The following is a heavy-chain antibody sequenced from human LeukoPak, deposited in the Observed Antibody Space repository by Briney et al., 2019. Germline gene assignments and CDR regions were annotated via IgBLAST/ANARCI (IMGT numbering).Heavy chain of an antibody. D-gene: IGHD2-15*01. J-gene: IGHJ4*02. CDR2: IYYSGST. CDR3: ARQGLGYYYFDY. CDR1: GGSISSYY. V-gene: IGHV4-59*08. Sequence: SETLSLTCTVSGGSISSYYWSWIRQPPGKGLEWIGYIYYSGSTNYNPSLKSRVTISVDTSKNQFSLKLSSVTAADTAVYYCARQGLGYYYFDYWGQGTLVTVSS.